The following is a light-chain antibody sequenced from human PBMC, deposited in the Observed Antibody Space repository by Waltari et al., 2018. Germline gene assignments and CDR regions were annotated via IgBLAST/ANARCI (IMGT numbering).Light chain of an antibody. CDR2: SNQ. J-gene: IGLJ2*01. CDR3: AAWDDTLNGHVV. V-gene: IGLV1-44*01. Sequence: QSVLTQPPSAPGTPGQKVTISCSGSISNIGSNPVNWYQQFPGTAPKLLIYSNQQRPSGVPDRFSGSKSGTSASLAISGLQSDDEADYYCAAWDDTLNGHVVFGGGTKLTVL. CDR1: ISNIGSNP.